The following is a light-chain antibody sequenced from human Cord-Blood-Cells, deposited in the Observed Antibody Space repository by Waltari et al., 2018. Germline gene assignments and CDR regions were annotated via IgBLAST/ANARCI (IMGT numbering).Light chain of an antibody. CDR1: QSISSY. J-gene: IGKJ1*01. Sequence: DIQMPQSPSSLSASVGARVTITCRASQSISSYLNWYQQKPGKAPKLLIYAASSLQSGVPSRFSGSGSGTDCTLTISSLQPEDFATYYCQQSYSTPRTFGQGTKVEIK. CDR3: QQSYSTPRT. CDR2: AAS. V-gene: IGKV1-39*01.